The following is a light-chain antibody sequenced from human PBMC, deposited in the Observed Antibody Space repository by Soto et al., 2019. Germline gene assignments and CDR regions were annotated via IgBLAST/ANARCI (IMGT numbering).Light chain of an antibody. J-gene: IGLJ2*01. V-gene: IGLV1-40*01. CDR2: GNS. CDR1: SSNIGAGYD. CDR3: QSYDSSLSGSVV. Sequence: QSVLTQPPSVSRAPGQRVTISCTGSSSNIGAGYDVHWYQQLPGTAPKLLIYGNSNRPSGVPDRFSGSKSGTSASLALTGLQAEDEADYYCQSYDSSLSGSVVFGGGTKLTV.